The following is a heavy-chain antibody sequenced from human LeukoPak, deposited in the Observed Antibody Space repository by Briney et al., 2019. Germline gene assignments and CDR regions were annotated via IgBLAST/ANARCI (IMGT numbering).Heavy chain of an antibody. D-gene: IGHD3-10*01. CDR2: INHSGST. CDR1: GESFSGHY. J-gene: IGHJ4*02. V-gene: IGHV4-34*01. CDR3: ARPRYGSGSLDS. Sequence: SETLSLTCAVYGESFSGHYWTWIRQPPGRGLEWIGEINHSGSTTSNPSLNNRVTISVDTFKNQFSLKLTSVTAADTAVCYCARPRYGSGSLDSWGQGTLVTVSS.